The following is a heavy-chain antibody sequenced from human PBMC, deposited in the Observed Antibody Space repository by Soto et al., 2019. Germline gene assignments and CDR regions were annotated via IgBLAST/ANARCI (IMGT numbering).Heavy chain of an antibody. CDR3: ARDYCTSTTCYRRYFDY. V-gene: IGHV1-18*01. CDR2: ISPYNGNT. J-gene: IGHJ4*02. Sequence: ASVKVSCKASGYTFTIYCITWVLQAPGQGLEWMGWISPYNGNTSYAQKLQGRVTMTTDTSTSTAYMELRSLRSDDTAVYYCARDYCTSTTCYRRYFDYWGQGTLVTVSS. D-gene: IGHD2-2*01. CDR1: GYTFTIYC.